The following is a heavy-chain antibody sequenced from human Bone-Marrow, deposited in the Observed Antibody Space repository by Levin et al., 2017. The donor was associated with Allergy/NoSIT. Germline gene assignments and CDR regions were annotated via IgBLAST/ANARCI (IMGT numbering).Heavy chain of an antibody. J-gene: IGHJ5*02. CDR3: AKRGPLMVRGVIILNTDWFDP. CDR1: GFTFSSYG. D-gene: IGHD3-10*01. Sequence: GESLKISCAASGFTFSSYGMHWVRQAPGKGLEWVAVISYDGSNKYYADSVKGRFTISRDNSKNTLYLQMNSLRAEDTAVYYCAKRGPLMVRGVIILNTDWFDPWGQGTLVTVSS. V-gene: IGHV3-30*18. CDR2: ISYDGSNK.